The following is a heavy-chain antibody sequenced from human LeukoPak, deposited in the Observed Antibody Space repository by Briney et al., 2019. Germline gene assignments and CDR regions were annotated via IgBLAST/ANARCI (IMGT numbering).Heavy chain of an antibody. CDR3: ASTTWERGAFDI. D-gene: IGHD1-26*01. CDR1: GYTFTSYG. CDR2: MNPNSGNT. V-gene: IGHV1-8*02. Sequence: ASVKVSCKASGYTFTSYGISWVRQAPGQGLEWMGWMNPNSGNTGYAQKFQGRVTMTRNTSISTAYMELSSLRSEDTAVYYCASTTWERGAFDIWGQGTMVTVSS. J-gene: IGHJ3*02.